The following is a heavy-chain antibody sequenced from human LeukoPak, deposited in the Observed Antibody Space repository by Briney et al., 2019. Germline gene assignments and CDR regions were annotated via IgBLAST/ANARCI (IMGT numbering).Heavy chain of an antibody. V-gene: IGHV4-34*01. J-gene: IGHJ4*02. CDR3: ARGPNRYCSGGSCYLDY. Sequence: NPSETLSLTCAVYGGSFSGYYWSWIRQPPGKGLEWIGEINHSGSTNYNPSLKSRVTISVDTSKNQFSLKLSSVTAADTAVYYCARGPNRYCSGGSCYLDYWGQGTLVTVSS. D-gene: IGHD2-15*01. CDR1: GGSFSGYY. CDR2: INHSGST.